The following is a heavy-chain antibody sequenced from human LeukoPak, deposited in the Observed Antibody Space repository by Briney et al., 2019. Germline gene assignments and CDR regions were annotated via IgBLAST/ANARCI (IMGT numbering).Heavy chain of an antibody. CDR2: IKQDGSEK. D-gene: IGHD6-13*01. CDR3: ARGGSSWSKEDY. J-gene: IGHJ4*02. V-gene: IGHV3-7*01. CDR1: GFTFSTYW. Sequence: GGSLRLSCAASGFTFSTYWMSWVRQAPGKGLEWVANIKQDGSEKYYVDSVKGRFTISRDNAKNSLYLQMNSLRVEDTAVYYCARGGSSWSKEDYWGQGTLVTVSS.